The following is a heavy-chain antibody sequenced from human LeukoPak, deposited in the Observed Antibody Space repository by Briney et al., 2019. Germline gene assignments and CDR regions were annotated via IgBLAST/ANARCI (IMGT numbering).Heavy chain of an antibody. CDR2: IYHSGST. V-gene: IGHV4-38-2*02. CDR1: GYSISNGYY. D-gene: IGHD6-19*01. CDR3: ARDASISGWYTRWDYYYYMDV. J-gene: IGHJ6*03. Sequence: SETLSLTCTVSGYSISNGYYWGWIRQPPGKGLEWIGSIYHSGSTYYNPSLKSRVTISVDTSKNQFSLKLSSVTAADTAVYYCARDASISGWYTRWDYYYYMDVWGKGTTVTVSS.